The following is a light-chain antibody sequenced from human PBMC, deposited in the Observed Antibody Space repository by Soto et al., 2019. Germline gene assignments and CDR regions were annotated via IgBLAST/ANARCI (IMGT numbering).Light chain of an antibody. J-gene: IGLJ1*01. V-gene: IGLV2-8*01. CDR1: SSDIGGYDS. CDR3: SSYTDRNNLV. Sequence: ALTQSPSASGSPGQSVTISCTGTSSDIGGYDSVSWYQQHPGKAPKVMIYDVSKRPSGVPDRFSGSKSGNTASLTVSALQAEDEADYYCSSYTDRNNLVFGTGTKVTVL. CDR2: DVS.